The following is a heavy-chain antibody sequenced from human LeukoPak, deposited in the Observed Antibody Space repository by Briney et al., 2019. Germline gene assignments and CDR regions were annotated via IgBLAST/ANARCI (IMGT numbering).Heavy chain of an antibody. D-gene: IGHD4-17*01. CDR2: ISGNGFKT. J-gene: IGHJ4*02. Sequence: QPGGSLRLSCAASGFTFSSYGMSWVRQAPGKGLEWVSAISGNGFKTYYADSVKGRFTISRDNSKSTLYLQMNSLRAEDTAIYYCAKCVRGYGDYAGYFDYWGQGTLVTVSS. V-gene: IGHV3-23*01. CDR1: GFTFSSYG. CDR3: AKCVRGYGDYAGYFDY.